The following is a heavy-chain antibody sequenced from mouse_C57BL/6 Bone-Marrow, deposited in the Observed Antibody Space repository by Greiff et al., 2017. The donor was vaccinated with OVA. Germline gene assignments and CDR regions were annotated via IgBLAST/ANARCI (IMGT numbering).Heavy chain of an antibody. J-gene: IGHJ3*01. Sequence: VQLQESGAELVKPGASVKISCKASGYAFSSYWMNWVKQRPGKGLEWIGQIYPGDGDTNYNGKFKGKATLTADKSSSTAYMQLSSLTSEDSAVYFCARSYGSRAWFAYWGQGTLVTVSA. D-gene: IGHD1-1*01. CDR3: ARSYGSRAWFAY. V-gene: IGHV1-80*01. CDR1: GYAFSSYW. CDR2: IYPGDGDT.